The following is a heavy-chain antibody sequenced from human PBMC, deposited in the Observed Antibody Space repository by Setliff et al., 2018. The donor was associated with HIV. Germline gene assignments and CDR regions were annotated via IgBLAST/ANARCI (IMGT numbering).Heavy chain of an antibody. CDR3: ARAGGFCNAANCLRSYDAFDI. V-gene: IGHV1-18*01. CDR2: ISGFNGNT. J-gene: IGHJ3*02. CDR1: GYFFNHYG. Sequence: EASVKVSCKASGYFFNHYGIAWVRQAPGQGLEWMGWISGFNGNTNYAQILQDRVTVTTDTSTSTAYMEPRSLRSDDTAVYYCARAGGFCNAANCLRSYDAFDIWGQGTTVTVSS. D-gene: IGHD2-15*01.